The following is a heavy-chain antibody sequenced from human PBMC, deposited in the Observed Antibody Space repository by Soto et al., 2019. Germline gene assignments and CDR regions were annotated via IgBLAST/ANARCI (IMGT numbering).Heavy chain of an antibody. J-gene: IGHJ4*02. CDR1: GFNFRSYG. CDR2: ISGSGSVT. V-gene: IGHV3-23*01. Sequence: GGSLRLSCAASGFNFRSYGLSWVRQAPGKGLEWVSDISGSGSVTNYADSVKGRFTISRDNSNNTLTLQMDSLRAEDTAVYYCAKGGVAAARGYFDHWGQGTRVTVSS. CDR3: AKGGVAAARGYFDH. D-gene: IGHD6-13*01.